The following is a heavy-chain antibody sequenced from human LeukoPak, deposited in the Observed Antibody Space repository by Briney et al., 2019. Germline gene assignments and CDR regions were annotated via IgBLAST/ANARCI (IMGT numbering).Heavy chain of an antibody. V-gene: IGHV1-46*01. CDR2: INPSGGST. CDR3: ARDLGPACGGDCSMDY. J-gene: IGHJ4*02. CDR1: GYTFTSYD. D-gene: IGHD2-21*02. Sequence: ASVKVSCKASGYTFTSYDINWVRQAPGQGLEWMGIINPSGGSTSYAQKFQGRVTMTRDTSTSTVYMELSSLRPEDTAVYYCARDLGPACGGDCSMDYWGQGTLVTVSS.